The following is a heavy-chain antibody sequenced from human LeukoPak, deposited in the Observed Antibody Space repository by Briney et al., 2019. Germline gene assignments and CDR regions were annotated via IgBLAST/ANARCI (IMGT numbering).Heavy chain of an antibody. V-gene: IGHV3-21*01. D-gene: IGHD6-6*01. CDR3: ARASSSFRYYFDY. Sequence: GGSLRLSCAASGFTFSSYSMNWVRQAPGKGLEWVSSISSSSSYIYYADSVKGRFTISRDNAKNSLYLQMNSLRAEDTAVYYCARASSSFRYYFDYWGQGTLVTVSS. CDR1: GFTFSSYS. J-gene: IGHJ4*02. CDR2: ISSSSSYI.